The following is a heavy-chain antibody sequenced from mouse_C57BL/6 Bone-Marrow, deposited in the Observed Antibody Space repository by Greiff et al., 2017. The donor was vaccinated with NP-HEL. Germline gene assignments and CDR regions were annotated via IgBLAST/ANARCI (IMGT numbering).Heavy chain of an antibody. J-gene: IGHJ4*01. CDR3: ARRSDY. CDR2: ISSGGSYT. CDR1: GFTFSSYG. Sequence: EVHLVESGGDLVKPGGSLKLSCAASGFTFSSYGMSWVRQTPDKRLEWVATISSGGSYTYYPDSVKGRFTISRDNAKNTLYLQMSRLKAEDTAMYDCARRSDYWGQGTSVTGSA. V-gene: IGHV5-6*01.